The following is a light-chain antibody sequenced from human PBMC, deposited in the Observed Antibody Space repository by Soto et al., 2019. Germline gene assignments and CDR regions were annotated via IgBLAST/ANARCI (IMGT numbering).Light chain of an antibody. CDR1: ISDIGGYNY. Sequence: SALTQPASVSGSPGQSITISCTGTISDIGGYNYVSWYQHHSGKAPKLLIYEVTNRPSGISDRFSGSKSVNTASLTISGLQAEDESDYYRGSYSSTDTPFVFGTGTKVTVL. J-gene: IGLJ1*01. V-gene: IGLV2-14*01. CDR2: EVT. CDR3: GSYSSTDTPFV.